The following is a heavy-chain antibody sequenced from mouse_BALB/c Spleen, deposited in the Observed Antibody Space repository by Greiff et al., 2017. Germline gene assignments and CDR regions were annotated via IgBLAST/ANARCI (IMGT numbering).Heavy chain of an antibody. V-gene: IGHV2-2*02. CDR1: GFSLTSYG. CDR3: ARNLWIGARAMDY. CDR2: IWSGGST. Sequence: VKLMESGPGLVQPSQSLSITCTVSGFSLTSYGVHWVRQSPGKGLEWLGVIWSGGSTDYNAAFISRLSISKDNSKSQVFFKMNSLQANDTAIYYCARNLWIGARAMDYWGQGTSVTVAA. J-gene: IGHJ4*01.